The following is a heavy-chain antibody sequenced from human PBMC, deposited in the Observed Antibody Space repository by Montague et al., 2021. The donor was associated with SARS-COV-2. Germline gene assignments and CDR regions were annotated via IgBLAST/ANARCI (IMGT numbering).Heavy chain of an antibody. Sequence: SLRLSCAASGFTFSNIRMSWVRQAPGKGLEWVANIKPDESEKNYVDSVKGRFSISRDNAKNSLYLQMDNLRAEDTAIYYCAKNGGAHGLDVWGQGTSVSASS. V-gene: IGHV3-7*01. CDR2: IKPDESEK. CDR1: GFTFSNIR. CDR3: AKNGGAHGLDV. D-gene: IGHD4-23*01. J-gene: IGHJ6*02.